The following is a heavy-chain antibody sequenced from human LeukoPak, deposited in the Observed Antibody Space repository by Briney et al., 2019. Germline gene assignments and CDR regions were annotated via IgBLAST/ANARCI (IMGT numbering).Heavy chain of an antibody. CDR3: AKSRGESRGASNY. Sequence: PGGSLRLSCAASGFTFSSYAMNWVRQAPGKGLEWVSFISGSGDTAYYADSVKGRFTISRDSSKNTLYLQMNSLRAEDTAVYYCAKSRGESRGASNYWGQRTLVTVSS. V-gene: IGHV3-23*01. J-gene: IGHJ4*02. D-gene: IGHD1-26*01. CDR2: ISGSGDTA. CDR1: GFTFSSYA.